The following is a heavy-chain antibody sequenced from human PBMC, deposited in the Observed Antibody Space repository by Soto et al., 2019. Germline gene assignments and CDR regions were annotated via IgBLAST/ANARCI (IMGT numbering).Heavy chain of an antibody. CDR3: ARGIVLMVYAETYYFDY. V-gene: IGHV3-30-3*01. CDR2: ISYDGSNK. Sequence: GGSLRRSCAASGFTFSSYAMHWVRQAPGKGLEWVAVISYDGSNKYYADSVKGRFTISRDNSKNTLYLQMNSLRAEDTAVYYCARGIVLMVYAETYYFDYWGQGTLVTVS. D-gene: IGHD2-8*01. J-gene: IGHJ4*02. CDR1: GFTFSSYA.